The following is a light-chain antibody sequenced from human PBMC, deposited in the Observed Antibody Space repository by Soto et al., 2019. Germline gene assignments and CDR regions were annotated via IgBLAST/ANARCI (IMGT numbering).Light chain of an antibody. CDR2: AAS. CDR3: LQPYHYPCT. V-gene: IGKV1-6*01. CDR1: QGIRND. Sequence: AIQMTQSPSSLSASVGARVTITCRASQGIRNDLGWYQQKPGEAPKLLIYAASSLQSGVPSRFSGSGSGTDFTLTISSLQPGDFTTQHRLQPYHYPCTFGHGTQVDI. J-gene: IGKJ1*01.